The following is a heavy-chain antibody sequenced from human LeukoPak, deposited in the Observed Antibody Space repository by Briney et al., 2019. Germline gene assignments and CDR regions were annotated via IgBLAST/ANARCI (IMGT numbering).Heavy chain of an antibody. V-gene: IGHV3-33*01. CDR3: ARDHPYCSSTSCYAEAFDI. J-gene: IGHJ3*02. Sequence: GRSLRLSCAASGFTFSSYGMHWVRQAPGKGLEWVAVIWYDGSNKYYADSVKGRFTISRDNSKNKLYLQMNRLRAEDTAVYYCARDHPYCSSTSCYAEAFDIWGQGTMVTVSS. CDR2: IWYDGSNK. D-gene: IGHD2-2*01. CDR1: GFTFSSYG.